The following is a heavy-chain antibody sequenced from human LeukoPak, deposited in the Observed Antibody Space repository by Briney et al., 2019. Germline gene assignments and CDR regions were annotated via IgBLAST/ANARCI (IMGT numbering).Heavy chain of an antibody. Sequence: GGSQRLSCALSGFTLINYLIHWVRQPPGKGGVWVSLVSSDGATTTYADSVKGRFTISRENIKSTVYLQMSSLRAEDTAVYYCARAVGGLLDYWGQGTLVTVSS. CDR3: ARAVGGLLDY. D-gene: IGHD2-15*01. V-gene: IGHV3-74*01. CDR2: VSSDGATT. CDR1: GFTLINYL. J-gene: IGHJ4*02.